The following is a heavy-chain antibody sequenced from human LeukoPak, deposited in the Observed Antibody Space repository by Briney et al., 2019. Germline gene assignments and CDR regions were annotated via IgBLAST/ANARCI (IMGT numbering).Heavy chain of an antibody. Sequence: GGSRRLSGAASGLTFSSYAMSWVRKAPGKGLEWVSAISGRGVSTYYADSVKGRFTISRDNSKNTLYLQMYSLRAEDTAVYYCAKDGLNYYDSSGYSGLYYYYGMDVWGQGTTVTVSS. V-gene: IGHV3-23*01. CDR1: GLTFSSYA. J-gene: IGHJ6*02. CDR3: AKDGLNYYDSSGYSGLYYYYGMDV. D-gene: IGHD3-22*01. CDR2: ISGRGVST.